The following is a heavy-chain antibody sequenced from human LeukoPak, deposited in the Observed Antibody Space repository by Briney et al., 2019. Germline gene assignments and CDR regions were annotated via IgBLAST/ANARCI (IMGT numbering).Heavy chain of an antibody. CDR3: ARDYLTVGATYYFDY. D-gene: IGHD1-26*01. CDR1: EFTFSSYE. V-gene: IGHV3-48*03. Sequence: GGSLRLSCAASEFTFSSYEMNWVRQAPGKGLEGVSYISSSGSTMYYADSVKGRFTISRDNAKNSLYLQMNSLRAEDTAVYYCARDYLTVGATYYFDYWGQGTLVTVSS. CDR2: ISSSGSTM. J-gene: IGHJ4*02.